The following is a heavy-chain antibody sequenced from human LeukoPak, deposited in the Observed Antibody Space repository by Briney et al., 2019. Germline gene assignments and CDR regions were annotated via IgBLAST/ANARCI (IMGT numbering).Heavy chain of an antibody. CDR3: ARDHLEVTTYIGFDP. D-gene: IGHD4-17*01. CDR2: INPNSGGT. V-gene: IGHV1-2*02. CDR1: GYTFTGYY. J-gene: IGHJ5*02. Sequence: EASVKVSCKASGYTFTGYYMHWVRQAPGQGLEWMGWINPNSGGTNYAQKFQGRVTMTRDMSTSTVYMELSSLRSEDTAVYYCARDHLEVTTYIGFDPWGQGTLVTVSS.